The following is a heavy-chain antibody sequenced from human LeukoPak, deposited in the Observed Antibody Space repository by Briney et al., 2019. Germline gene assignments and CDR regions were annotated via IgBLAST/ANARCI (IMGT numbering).Heavy chain of an antibody. D-gene: IGHD5-18*01. CDR3: ARHVNPNSYIDY. V-gene: IGHV4-61*05. J-gene: IGHJ4*02. CDR2: IYYSGST. Sequence: SETLSLTCTVSGGSISSSSYYWGWIRQPPGKGLEWIGYIYYSGSTNYNPSLKSRVTISVDTSKNQFSLKLSSVTAADTAVYYCARHVNPNSYIDYWGQGTLVTVSS. CDR1: GGSISSSSYY.